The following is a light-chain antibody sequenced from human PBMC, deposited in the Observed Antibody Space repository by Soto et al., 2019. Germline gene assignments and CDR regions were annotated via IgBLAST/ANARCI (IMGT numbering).Light chain of an antibody. V-gene: IGLV2-8*01. CDR3: SSYAGSEGV. J-gene: IGLJ1*01. CDR2: EVS. Sequence: QSVLTQPPSASGSPGQSVTISCTGTTSDVGGYNYVSWYQQHPGKAPKLMIYEVSKRPSGVPDRFSGSKSGNTASLTVSGLQAEDEADYYCSSYAGSEGVFGTGTK. CDR1: TSDVGGYNY.